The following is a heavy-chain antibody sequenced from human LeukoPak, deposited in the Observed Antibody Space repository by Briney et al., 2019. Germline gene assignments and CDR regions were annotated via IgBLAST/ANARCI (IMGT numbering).Heavy chain of an antibody. D-gene: IGHD1-7*01. J-gene: IGHJ4*02. V-gene: IGHV3-23*01. Sequence: GGSLRLSCAVSGITLSNYGMSWVRQAPGKGLEWVAGISDSGGGTNYADSVKGRCSISRDNPKNTLYLQMNSLRAEDTAVYYCARTIRGYWGQGTLVTVSS. CDR3: ARTIRGY. CDR1: GITLSNYG. CDR2: ISDSGGGT.